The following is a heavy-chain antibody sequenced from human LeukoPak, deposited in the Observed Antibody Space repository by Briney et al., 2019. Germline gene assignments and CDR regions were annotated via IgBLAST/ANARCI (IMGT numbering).Heavy chain of an antibody. J-gene: IGHJ4*02. D-gene: IGHD6-19*01. CDR1: GFIFSAYA. CDR2: ISWNSGSI. CDR3: AKDQYSSGWYGRGAFDY. Sequence: GGSLRLSCAASGFIFSAYAMSWVRQAPGKGLEWVSGISWNSGSIGYADSVKGRFTISRDNAKNSLYLQMNSLRAEDMALYYCAKDQYSSGWYGRGAFDYWGQGTLVTVSS. V-gene: IGHV3-9*03.